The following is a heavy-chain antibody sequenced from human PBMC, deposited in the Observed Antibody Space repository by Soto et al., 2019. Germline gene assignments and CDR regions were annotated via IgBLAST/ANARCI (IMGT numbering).Heavy chain of an antibody. D-gene: IGHD1-26*01. CDR3: AKDPNSGRYWGAFDI. Sequence: GGSLRLSCAASGFTFDDYAMHWVRQAPGKGLEWVSGISWNSGSIGYADSVKGRFNISRDNAKNSLYLQMNSLRDEDTALYYCAKDPNSGRYWGAFDIWDQGTMVTVSS. J-gene: IGHJ3*02. CDR2: ISWNSGSI. CDR1: GFTFDDYA. V-gene: IGHV3-9*01.